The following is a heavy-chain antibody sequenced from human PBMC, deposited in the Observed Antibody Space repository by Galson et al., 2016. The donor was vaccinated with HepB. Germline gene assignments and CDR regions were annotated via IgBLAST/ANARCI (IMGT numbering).Heavy chain of an antibody. J-gene: IGHJ4*02. CDR2: IYYSGRT. Sequence: SETLSLTCSVSGASVSSNSFYWAWIRQPPGKGLEWIGSIYYSGRTYNNPSLKSRVTMSVDTSKNYFSLKLTSVTAADTAVYYCGRQTITAAGDYWGQGTLVTVSS. CDR1: GASVSSNSFY. D-gene: IGHD6-13*01. V-gene: IGHV4-39*01. CDR3: GRQTITAAGDY.